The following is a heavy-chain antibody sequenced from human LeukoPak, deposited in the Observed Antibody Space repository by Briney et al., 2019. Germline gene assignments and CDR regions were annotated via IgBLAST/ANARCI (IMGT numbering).Heavy chain of an antibody. V-gene: IGHV4-31*03. D-gene: IGHD3-3*01. CDR2: IYYSGST. CDR3: ARDRFLGEEYYFDY. CDR1: GGSISSGGYY. J-gene: IGHJ4*02. Sequence: SETLSLTCTVSGGSISSGGYYWSWIRQHPGKGLEWIGYIYYSGSTYYNPSLKSRVTISVDTSKNQFSLKLSSVTAADTAVYYCARDRFLGEEYYFDYWGQGTLVTVSP.